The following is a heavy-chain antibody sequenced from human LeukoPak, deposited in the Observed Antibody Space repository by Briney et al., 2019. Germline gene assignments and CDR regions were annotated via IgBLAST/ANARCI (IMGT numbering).Heavy chain of an antibody. CDR3: AREGRPTYYYDSSGYGLYYGMDV. Sequence: SETLSLTCTVSGGSISSYYWSWIRQPLGKGLEWIGYIYYSGSTNYNPSLKSRVTISVDTSKNQFSLKLSSVTAADTAVYYCAREGRPTYYYDSSGYGLYYGMDVWGQGTTVTVSS. J-gene: IGHJ6*02. D-gene: IGHD3-22*01. V-gene: IGHV4-59*01. CDR2: IYYSGST. CDR1: GGSISSYY.